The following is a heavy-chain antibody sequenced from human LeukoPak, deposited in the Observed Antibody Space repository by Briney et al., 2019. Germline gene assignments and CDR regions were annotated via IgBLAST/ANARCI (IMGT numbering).Heavy chain of an antibody. V-gene: IGHV3-11*04. CDR2: ISSSGSTI. J-gene: IGHJ4*02. Sequence: KSGGSLRLSCAASGFTFSDYYMSWIRQAPGKGLEWASYISSSGSTIYYADSVKGRFTISRDNAKNSLHLQMNSLRAEDTAVYYCARVLLADGYQEMAVVGYFDYWGQRTLVTVSS. CDR1: GFTFSDYY. CDR3: ARVLLADGYQEMAVVGYFDY. D-gene: IGHD5-24*01.